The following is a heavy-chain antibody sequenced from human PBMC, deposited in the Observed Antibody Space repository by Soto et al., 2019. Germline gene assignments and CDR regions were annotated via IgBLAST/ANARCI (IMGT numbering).Heavy chain of an antibody. J-gene: IGHJ6*02. CDR2: INHSGST. D-gene: IGHD2-15*01. CDR1: GGSFSGYY. CDR3: ARLPTRWHGMDV. Sequence: QVQLQQWGAGLLKPSETLSLTCAVYGGSFSGYYWSWIRQPPGKGLEWIGEINHSGSTNYNPSLKSRVTISVDTSKHQSSLKLSSVTAADTAVYYWARLPTRWHGMDVWGQGTTVTVSS. V-gene: IGHV4-34*01.